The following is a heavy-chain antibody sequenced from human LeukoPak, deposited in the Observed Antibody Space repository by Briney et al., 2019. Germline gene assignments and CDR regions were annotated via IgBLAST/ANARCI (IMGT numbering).Heavy chain of an antibody. D-gene: IGHD4-17*01. V-gene: IGHV3-21*04. CDR1: GFTFSSYS. CDR3: AKDRTGDYDDYFDY. J-gene: IGHJ4*02. Sequence: GGSLRLSCAASGFTFSSYSMNWVRQAPGKGLEWVSSISSSSSYIYYADSVKGRFTISRDNAKNSLYLQMNSLRAEDTALYYCAKDRTGDYDDYFDYWGQGTLVTVSS. CDR2: ISSSSSYI.